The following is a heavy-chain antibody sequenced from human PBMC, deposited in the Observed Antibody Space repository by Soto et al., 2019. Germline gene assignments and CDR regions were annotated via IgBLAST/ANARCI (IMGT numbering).Heavy chain of an antibody. CDR1: GFTFSSYE. Sequence: EVQLVESGGGLVQPGGSLRLSCAASGFTFSSYEMNWVRQAPGKGLEWVSYISSSGSTIYYADSVKGRFTISRDNAKNSLYLQMNSLRAEDTAVYYCARSLVVDDAFDIWGQGTMVTVSS. D-gene: IGHD3-16*01. J-gene: IGHJ3*02. CDR2: ISSSGSTI. CDR3: ARSLVVDDAFDI. V-gene: IGHV3-48*03.